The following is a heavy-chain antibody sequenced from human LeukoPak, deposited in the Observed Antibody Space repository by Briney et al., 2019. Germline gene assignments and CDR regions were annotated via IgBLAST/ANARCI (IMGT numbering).Heavy chain of an antibody. CDR2: ISYSSSTI. CDR1: GFTFSSYS. D-gene: IGHD1-26*01. CDR3: ARDPYNGNYGDSYYYFMDA. J-gene: IGHJ6*03. Sequence: GESLRLSCAASGFTFSSYSMNWARQAPGKGLEWVSYISYSSSTIYYADSVKGRFTISRDNAKNSLYLQMDSLRAEDTAVYYCARDPYNGNYGDSYYYFMDAWGKGTTVTISS. V-gene: IGHV3-48*01.